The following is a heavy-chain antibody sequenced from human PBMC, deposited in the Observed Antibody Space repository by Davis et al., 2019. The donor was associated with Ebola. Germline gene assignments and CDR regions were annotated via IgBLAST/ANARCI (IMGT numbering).Heavy chain of an antibody. V-gene: IGHV4-4*02. D-gene: IGHD2-21*02. Sequence: MPSEILSLTCAVSGGSISSSNWWSWVRQPPGKGLEWIGEIYHSGSTNYNPSLKSRVTISVDKSKNQFSLKLSSVTAADTAVYYCARRSDIVVVTAVYFDYWGQGTLVTVSS. J-gene: IGHJ4*02. CDR3: ARRSDIVVVTAVYFDY. CDR2: IYHSGST. CDR1: GGSISSSNW.